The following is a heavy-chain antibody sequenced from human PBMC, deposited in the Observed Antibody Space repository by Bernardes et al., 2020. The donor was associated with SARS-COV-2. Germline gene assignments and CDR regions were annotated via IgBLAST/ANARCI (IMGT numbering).Heavy chain of an antibody. CDR2: ISSSSSYI. CDR1: GFTFSSYS. Sequence: GGSLRLSCAASGFTFSSYSMNWVRQAPGKGLEWVSSISSSSSYIYYADSVKGRFTISRDNAKNSLYLQMNSLRAEDTAVYYCAREGELSLVAFDIWGQGKMVTVSS. CDR3: AREGELSLVAFDI. D-gene: IGHD3-16*01. J-gene: IGHJ3*02. V-gene: IGHV3-21*01.